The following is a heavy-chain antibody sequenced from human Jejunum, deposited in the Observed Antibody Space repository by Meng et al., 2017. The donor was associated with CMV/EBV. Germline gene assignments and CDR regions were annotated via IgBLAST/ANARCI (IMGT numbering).Heavy chain of an antibody. CDR2: IIPVLGVA. CDR1: GDTFSNFN. J-gene: IGHJ6*02. D-gene: IGHD3-3*01. Sequence: SGDTFSNFNINWVRQAPGQGLEWLGEIIPVLGVAKFAQKFQGRVTITADKSTSTAYMELSSLTSEDTAVYYCGRVLVFYYAMDVWGQGTMVTVSS. CDR3: GRVLVFYYAMDV. V-gene: IGHV1-69*10.